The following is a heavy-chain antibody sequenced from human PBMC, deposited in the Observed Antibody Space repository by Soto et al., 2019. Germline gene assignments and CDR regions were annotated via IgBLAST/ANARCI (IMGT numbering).Heavy chain of an antibody. Sequence: GSGPTLVNPTQTLTLTCTFSGFSLSTSGMCVSWIRQPPGKALEWLALIDWDDDKYYSTSLKTRLTISKDTSKNQVVLTMTNMDPVDTATYYCARNTRGYSGYESPDRRYYYYGMDVWGQGTTVTVSS. V-gene: IGHV2-70*01. CDR2: IDWDDDK. CDR1: GFSLSTSGMC. J-gene: IGHJ6*02. D-gene: IGHD5-12*01. CDR3: ARNTRGYSGYESPDRRYYYYGMDV.